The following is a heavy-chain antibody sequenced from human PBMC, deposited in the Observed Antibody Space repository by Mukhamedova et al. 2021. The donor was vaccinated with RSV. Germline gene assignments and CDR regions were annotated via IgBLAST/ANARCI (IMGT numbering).Heavy chain of an antibody. D-gene: IGHD2-2*01. J-gene: IGHJ4*02. CDR3: ARHQAAGPGGLGFCSSAGCYLDY. CDR2: IYSGDSNT. V-gene: IGHV5-51*01. Sequence: EYMGIIYSGDSNTRYSPSFQGQVTISADKSTSTAYLQWSSLKASDTAMYYCARHQAAGPGGLGFCSSAGCYLDYWGQGTLVTVSS.